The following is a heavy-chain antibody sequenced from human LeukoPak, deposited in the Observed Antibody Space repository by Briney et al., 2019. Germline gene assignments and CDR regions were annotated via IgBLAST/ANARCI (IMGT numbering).Heavy chain of an antibody. Sequence: ASVKVSCKVSGYTLTELSMHWVRQAPGKGLEWMGGFDPEDGETIYAQKFQGRVTMTEDTSTDTAYMELSSLRSEDTAVYYCARAETYYDFWSGYGTKYYFDYWGQGTLVTVSS. D-gene: IGHD3-3*01. CDR3: ARAETYYDFWSGYGTKYYFDY. CDR2: FDPEDGET. V-gene: IGHV1-24*01. J-gene: IGHJ4*02. CDR1: GYTLTELS.